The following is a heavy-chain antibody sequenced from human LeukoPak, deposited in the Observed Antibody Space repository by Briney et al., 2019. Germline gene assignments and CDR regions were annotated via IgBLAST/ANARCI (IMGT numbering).Heavy chain of an antibody. V-gene: IGHV1-8*01. J-gene: IGHJ6*02. Sequence: GASVKVSCKASGYTFTSYDINWVRQATGQGLEWMGWMNPNSGNTGHAQKFQGRVTMTRNTSISTAYVELSSLRSEDTAVYYCARGRYYYGMDVWGQGTTVTVSS. CDR1: GYTFTSYD. CDR3: ARGRYYYGMDV. CDR2: MNPNSGNT.